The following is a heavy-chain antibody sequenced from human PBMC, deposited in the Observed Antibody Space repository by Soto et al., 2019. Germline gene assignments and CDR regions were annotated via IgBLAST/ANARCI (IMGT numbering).Heavy chain of an antibody. CDR3: ARNKYYYDSSGYYLDALDI. CDR1: GYSISSSNW. CDR2: IYYSGST. Sequence: LSLTCAVSGYSISSSNWWGWIRQPPGKGLEWIGYIYYSGSTYYNPSLKSRVTMSVDTSKNQFSLKLSSVTAVDTAVYYCARNKYYYDSSGYYLDALDIWGQGTMVTVSS. D-gene: IGHD3-22*01. V-gene: IGHV4-28*01. J-gene: IGHJ3*02.